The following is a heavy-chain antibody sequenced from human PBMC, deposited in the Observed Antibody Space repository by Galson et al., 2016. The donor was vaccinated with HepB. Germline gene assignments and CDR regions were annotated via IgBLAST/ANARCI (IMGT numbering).Heavy chain of an antibody. CDR2: INTHTGSP. D-gene: IGHD5-12*01. Sequence: SVKVSCKASGYSFNNYAMNWVRQAPGQGPEWMGWINTHTGSPTYAQGFTGRFVFSLDTSVSTAYLQITSLKADDTAVYYCARDSGYDLLYYYGMDVWGQGTTVTVSS. J-gene: IGHJ6*02. CDR1: GYSFNNYA. CDR3: ARDSGYDLLYYYGMDV. V-gene: IGHV7-4-1*02.